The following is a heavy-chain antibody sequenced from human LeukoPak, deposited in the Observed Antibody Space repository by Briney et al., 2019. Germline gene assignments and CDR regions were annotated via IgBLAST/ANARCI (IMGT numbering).Heavy chain of an antibody. V-gene: IGHV3-7*01. J-gene: IGHJ3*02. CDR2: IQQGGSHK. D-gene: IGHD4-11*01. Sequence: GGSLRLSCAASGFTFSSYWMGWVRQAPGKGLEWVANIQQGGSHKYYVDSVQGRFTISRDNAKNSLYLQMNSLRAEDTAVYYCARDRVKPDLQADDAFDIWGQGTMVTVSS. CDR1: GFTFSSYW. CDR3: ARDRVKPDLQADDAFDI.